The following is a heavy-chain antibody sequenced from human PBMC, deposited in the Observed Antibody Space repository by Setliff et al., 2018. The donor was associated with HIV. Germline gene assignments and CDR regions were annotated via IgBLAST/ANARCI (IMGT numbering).Heavy chain of an antibody. Sequence: ASVKVSCKASGYTFTTYSFTWVRQAPGQGLEWMGWISAFNGNTNYAQKLQGRFTMTTDTSTSTAYMELRSLRSDDTAVYYCARGGYGWGDLGPVLDYWGQGTLVTVSA. CDR3: ARGGYGWGDLGPVLDY. CDR1: GYTFTTYS. J-gene: IGHJ4*02. CDR2: ISAFNGNT. D-gene: IGHD5-12*01. V-gene: IGHV1-18*01.